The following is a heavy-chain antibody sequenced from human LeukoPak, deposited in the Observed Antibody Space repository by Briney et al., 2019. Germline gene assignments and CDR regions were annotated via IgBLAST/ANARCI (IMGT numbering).Heavy chain of an antibody. V-gene: IGHV1-46*01. CDR2: INPSGDST. CDR1: GYTFTSYY. CDR3: AREGCSSTSCYRGDNWFDP. J-gene: IGHJ5*02. Sequence: ASVKVSCKASGYTFTSYYMHWVRQAPGQGLEWMGIINPSGDSTSYAQKFQGRVTMTRDTSTSTVYMELSSLRSEDTAVYYCAREGCSSTSCYRGDNWFDPWGQGTLVTVSS. D-gene: IGHD2-2*02.